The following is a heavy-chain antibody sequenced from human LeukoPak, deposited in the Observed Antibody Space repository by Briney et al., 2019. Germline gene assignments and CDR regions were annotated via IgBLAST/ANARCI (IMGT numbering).Heavy chain of an antibody. J-gene: IGHJ4*02. D-gene: IGHD2-15*01. CDR3: AGEQYCSGGSCYSFDY. CDR1: GGTFSSYA. Sequence: SVKVSCKASGGTFSSYAISWVRQAPGQGLEWMGGIIPIFGTANYAQKFQGRVTITADESTSTAYMELGSLRSEDTAVYYCAGEQYCSGGSCYSFDYWGQGTLVTVSS. CDR2: IIPIFGTA. V-gene: IGHV1-69*01.